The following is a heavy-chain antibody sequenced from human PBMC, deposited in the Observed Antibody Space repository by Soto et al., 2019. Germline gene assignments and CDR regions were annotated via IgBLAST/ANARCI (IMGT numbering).Heavy chain of an antibody. V-gene: IGHV1-46*01. Sequence: VASVKVSCKAPGYSFTNYYMQWVRLAPGQGLEWMGLINPHGGNTIYAQNFQGRVTMTRDTSTSTVYMELSSLRSDDTAVYYCAGGSGYENLDYWGQGTLVTVSS. CDR2: INPHGGNT. CDR1: GYSFTNYY. CDR3: AGGSGYENLDY. D-gene: IGHD5-12*01. J-gene: IGHJ4*02.